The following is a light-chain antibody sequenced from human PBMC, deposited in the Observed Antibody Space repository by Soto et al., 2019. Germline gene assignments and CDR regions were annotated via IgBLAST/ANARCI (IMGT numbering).Light chain of an antibody. CDR3: QSYDDKSVV. CDR2: KND. Sequence: NFMLTQPHSVSESPGKTVTISCTRSSGSIASNHVQWYQQRPGSAPTTVIYKNDQRPSGVPDRFSGSIDSSSNSASLTISGLKTEDEAYYYCQSYDDKSVVFGGRTQLTVL. J-gene: IGLJ2*01. CDR1: SGSIASNH. V-gene: IGLV6-57*04.